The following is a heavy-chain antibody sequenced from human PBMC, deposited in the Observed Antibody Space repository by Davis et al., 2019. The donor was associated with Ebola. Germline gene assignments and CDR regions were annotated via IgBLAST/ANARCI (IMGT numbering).Heavy chain of an antibody. CDR1: CGSISRGGSY. CDR3: ARDLRYDSSGYDYYFYMDV. J-gene: IGHJ6*03. D-gene: IGHD3-22*01. V-gene: IGHV4-31*03. Sequence: PSETLSLTCTVSCGSISRGGSYWTWIRQHPGKGLEWIGYIYYSGSTYYKPSLKSRVTISLDTSKNQFSLNLYSVTAADTAVYYCARDLRYDSSGYDYYFYMDVWGKGTTVTVSS. CDR2: IYYSGST.